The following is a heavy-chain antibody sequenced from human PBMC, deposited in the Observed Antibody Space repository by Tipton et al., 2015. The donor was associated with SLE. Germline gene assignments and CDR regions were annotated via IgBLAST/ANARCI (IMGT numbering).Heavy chain of an antibody. CDR3: ARLGGYYDSSGYSYYFDY. J-gene: IGHJ4*02. CDR2: IYYSGST. D-gene: IGHD3-22*01. Sequence: TLSLTCTVSGGSISSTSDYWGWIRQPPGKGLEWIGSIYYSGSTFHNPSLRSRVTISVDTSKNQFSLKLTSVTAADTAVYYCARLGGYYDSSGYSYYFDYWGQGTLVTVSS. CDR1: GGSISSTSDY. V-gene: IGHV4-39*07.